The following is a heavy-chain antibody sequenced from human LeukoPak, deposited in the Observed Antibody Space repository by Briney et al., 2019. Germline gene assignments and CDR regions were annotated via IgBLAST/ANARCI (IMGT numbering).Heavy chain of an antibody. CDR3: AREVALRFGENYYYYMDV. CDR1: GYTFTSYG. V-gene: IGHV1-2*02. D-gene: IGHD3-16*01. Sequence: ASVKVSCKASGYTFTSYGISWVRQAPGQGLEWMGWINPNSGGTNYAQKFQGRVTMTRDTSISTAYMELSRLRSDDTAVYYCAREVALRFGENYYYYMDVWGKGTTVTVSS. J-gene: IGHJ6*03. CDR2: INPNSGGT.